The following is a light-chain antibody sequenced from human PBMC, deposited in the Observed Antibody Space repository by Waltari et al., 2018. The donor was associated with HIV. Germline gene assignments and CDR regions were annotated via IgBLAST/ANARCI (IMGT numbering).Light chain of an antibody. CDR2: ENY. CDR1: SSHIGGNY. V-gene: IGLV1-51*02. J-gene: IGLJ2*01. Sequence: QSVLTQPPSVSAAPGQKVTISCSGSSSHIGGNYVSWYQQFPGTAPKLLIYENYERPPGIPDRFSGSKYGTSATLGITGLQTGDEAHYFCGSWDSSLSAVLFGGGTKLTVL. CDR3: GSWDSSLSAVL.